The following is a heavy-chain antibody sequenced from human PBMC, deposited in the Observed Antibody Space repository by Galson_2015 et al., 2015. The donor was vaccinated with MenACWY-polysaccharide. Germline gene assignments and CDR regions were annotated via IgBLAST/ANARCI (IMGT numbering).Heavy chain of an antibody. D-gene: IGHD6-6*01. CDR2: MNPTRGNT. J-gene: IGHJ6*03. V-gene: IGHV1-8*01. Sequence: SVRVSCKASGYTFTSYDINWVRQATGQGLEWMGWMNPTRGNTGYAQKFQGRVTMTRNTSISTAYMELSSLRSEDTAVYYCARGRQLGRHYYYYMDVWGKGTTVTVSS. CDR3: ARGRQLGRHYYYYMDV. CDR1: GYTFTSYD.